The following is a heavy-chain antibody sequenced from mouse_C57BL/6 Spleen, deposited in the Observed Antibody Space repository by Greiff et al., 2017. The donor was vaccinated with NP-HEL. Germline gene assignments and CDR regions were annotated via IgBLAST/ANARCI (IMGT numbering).Heavy chain of an antibody. CDR3: ARMNIYYGNYGSAMDY. D-gene: IGHD2-1*01. CDR2: IDPSDSET. CDR1: GYTFTSYW. J-gene: IGHJ4*01. Sequence: QVQLQQPGAELVRPGSSVKLSCKASGYTFTSYWMHWVKQRPIQGLEWIGNIDPSDSETNYNQKFKDKATLTVDKSSSTAYMQLSSLTSDDSAVYYCARMNIYYGNYGSAMDYGGQGTSVTVSS. V-gene: IGHV1-52*01.